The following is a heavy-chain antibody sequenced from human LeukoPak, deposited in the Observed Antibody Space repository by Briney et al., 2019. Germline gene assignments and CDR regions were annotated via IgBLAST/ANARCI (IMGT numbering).Heavy chain of an antibody. CDR2: MNPNSGNT. CDR1: GYTFTSYD. Sequence: GASVKVSCKASGYTFTSYDINWVRQATGQGLEWMGWMNPNSGNTGYAQKFQGRVTMTRNTSISIAYMELSSLRSEDTAVYYCARGRSSSWYQIVGYYYGMDVWGQGTTVTVSS. J-gene: IGHJ6*02. CDR3: ARGRSSSWYQIVGYYYGMDV. D-gene: IGHD6-13*01. V-gene: IGHV1-8*01.